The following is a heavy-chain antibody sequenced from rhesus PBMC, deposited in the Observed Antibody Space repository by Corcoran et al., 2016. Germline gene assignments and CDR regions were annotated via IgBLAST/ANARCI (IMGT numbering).Heavy chain of an antibody. V-gene: IGHV4-76*01. CDR1: GGSISGGYD. D-gene: IGHD6-37*01. CDR2: IYGSSGST. CDR3: ASPPRWDGLDS. Sequence: QVQLQESGPGVVKPSETLSLTCAVSGGSISGGYDWSWIRQPTGKGMELIGYIYGSSGSTNYNPSLKNRVTIAKDASKNDVSRKLSSVTAADTAWYYCASPPRWDGLDSWGQGVVVTVSS. J-gene: IGHJ6*01.